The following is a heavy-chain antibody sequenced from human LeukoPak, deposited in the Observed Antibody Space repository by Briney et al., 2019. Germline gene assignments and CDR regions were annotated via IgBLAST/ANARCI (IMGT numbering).Heavy chain of an antibody. V-gene: IGHV4-34*01. Sequence: SETLSLTCAVYGGSFSGYYWSWIRQPPGKGLEWIGEINHSGSTNYNPSLKSRVTISVDTSKNQFSLKLSSVTAADTAVYYCARDSSSWYRGEYYFDYWGHGTLVTVSS. CDR1: GGSFSGYY. CDR3: ARDSSSWYRGEYYFDY. D-gene: IGHD6-13*01. J-gene: IGHJ4*01. CDR2: INHSGST.